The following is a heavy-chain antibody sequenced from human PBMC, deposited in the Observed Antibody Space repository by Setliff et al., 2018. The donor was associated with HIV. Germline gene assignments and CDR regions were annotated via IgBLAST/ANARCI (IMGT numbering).Heavy chain of an antibody. D-gene: IGHD1-26*01. CDR2: ISWNSGSI. CDR1: GFTFNDYA. V-gene: IGHV3-9*01. CDR3: AKDKTSGSYYFDY. J-gene: IGHJ4*02. Sequence: GGSLRLSCAASGFTFNDYAMHWVRQAPGKGLEWVSGISWNSGSINYADSVKGRFTISRDNAKNSLHLQMNSLRAEDTALYYCAKDKTSGSYYFDYWGQGTLVTVSS.